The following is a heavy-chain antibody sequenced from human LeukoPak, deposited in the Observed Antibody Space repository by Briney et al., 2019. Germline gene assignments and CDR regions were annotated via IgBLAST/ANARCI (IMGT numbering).Heavy chain of an antibody. J-gene: IGHJ4*02. Sequence: GGTLRLSCAASGVTFSSYAMNWVRLSAGKGLEWVSAITDNGNTTYYADSVKGRFTISRDNSKNTLYWQMNSLRAEDTAVYYCATLRLSDHFDYWGQGTLVTVSS. V-gene: IGHV3-23*05. CDR2: ITDNGNTT. CDR1: GVTFSSYA. CDR3: ATLRLSDHFDY. D-gene: IGHD2-15*01.